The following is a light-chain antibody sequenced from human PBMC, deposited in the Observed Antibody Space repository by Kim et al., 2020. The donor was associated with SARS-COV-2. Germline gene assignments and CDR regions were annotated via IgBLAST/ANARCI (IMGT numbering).Light chain of an antibody. CDR1: QGISSN. V-gene: IGKV3D-15*01. Sequence: EIVVTQSPVTLSVSPGERATLSCRASQGISSNLAWYQQKPGQAPRLLISGASTRATGIPARFSGGGSGTEFTLTISSLQSEDVAVYYCQQYHNWPPTFGQGTKVDIK. J-gene: IGKJ1*01. CDR2: GAS. CDR3: QQYHNWPPT.